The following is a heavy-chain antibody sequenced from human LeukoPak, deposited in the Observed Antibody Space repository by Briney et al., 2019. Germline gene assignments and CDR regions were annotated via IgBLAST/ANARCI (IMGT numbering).Heavy chain of an antibody. J-gene: IGHJ4*02. CDR1: GFNFNTYW. V-gene: IGHV3-7*01. D-gene: IGHD6-13*01. Sequence: GGSLRLSCAASGFNFNTYWMSWVRQAPGKGLEWVANIKQDGSEKFYVDSMKGRFTISRDNSKNTLYLQMNSLRAEDTAVYYCARDPGSSWSIFDYWGQGTLVTVSS. CDR2: IKQDGSEK. CDR3: ARDPGSSWSIFDY.